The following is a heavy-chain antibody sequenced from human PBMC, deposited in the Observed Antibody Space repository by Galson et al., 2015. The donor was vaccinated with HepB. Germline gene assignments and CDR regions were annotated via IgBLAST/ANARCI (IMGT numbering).Heavy chain of an antibody. CDR1: GYTFTSYG. CDR3: AGGPGRYGVRGVMVWEDDY. V-gene: IGHV1-18*01. CDR2: ISAYNGNT. D-gene: IGHD3-10*01. Sequence: SVKVSCKASGYTFTSYGISWVRQAPGQGLEWMGWISAYNGNTNYAQKLQGRVTMTTDTSTSTAYMELRSLRSDDTAVYYCAGGPGRYGVRGVMVWEDDYWGQGTLVTVSS. J-gene: IGHJ4*02.